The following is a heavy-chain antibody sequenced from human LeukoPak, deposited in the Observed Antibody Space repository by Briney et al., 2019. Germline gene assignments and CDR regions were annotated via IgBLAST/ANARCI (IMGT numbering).Heavy chain of an antibody. D-gene: IGHD6-6*01. V-gene: IGHV3-30*03. CDR3: ARVGRVSIYPSYMDV. Sequence: GGSLRLSCSASGFTFSDYDMNWVRQTPDKRLEWVAVISDDGRDTYYADSVKGRFTISRDNSKNTLYLQMNSLSPEDTAVVYCARVGRVSIYPSYMDVWGKGTTVTVSS. J-gene: IGHJ6*03. CDR2: ISDDGRDT. CDR1: GFTFSDYD.